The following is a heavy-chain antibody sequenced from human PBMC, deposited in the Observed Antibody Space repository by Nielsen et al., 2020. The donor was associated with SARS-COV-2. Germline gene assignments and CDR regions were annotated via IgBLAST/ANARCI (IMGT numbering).Heavy chain of an antibody. D-gene: IGHD2-15*01. V-gene: IGHV4-39*01. Sequence: GSLRLSCTVSGGSISISSYYWGWIRQPPGKGLERIGSIYYSGSTYYNPSLKSRVTISVDTSKNQFSQKLISVTAADTAVYYCASRVYCSGGSCYSGWYYYYGMDVWGQGTTVTVSS. J-gene: IGHJ6*02. CDR1: GGSISISSYY. CDR3: ASRVYCSGGSCYSGWYYYYGMDV. CDR2: IYYSGST.